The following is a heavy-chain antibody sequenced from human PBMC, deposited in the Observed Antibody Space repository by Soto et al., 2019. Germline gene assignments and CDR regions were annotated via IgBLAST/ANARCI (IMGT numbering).Heavy chain of an antibody. D-gene: IGHD3-22*01. V-gene: IGHV4-30-4*01. J-gene: IGHJ5*02. Sequence: KPSETLSLTCTVSGGSISSGDYYWSWIRQPPGKGLEWIGYIYYSGSTYYNPSLKSRVTISVDTSKNQFSLKLSSVTAADTAVYYCARGFTAYYDSSGFPNNWFDPWGQGTLVTVSS. CDR2: IYYSGST. CDR1: GGSISSGDYY. CDR3: ARGFTAYYDSSGFPNNWFDP.